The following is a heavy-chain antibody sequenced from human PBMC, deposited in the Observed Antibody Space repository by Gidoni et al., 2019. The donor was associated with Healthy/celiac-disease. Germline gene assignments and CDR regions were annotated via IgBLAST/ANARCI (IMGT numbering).Heavy chain of an antibody. CDR3: ARYGSGTFFDY. CDR1: GYSISSGYY. J-gene: IGHJ4*02. D-gene: IGHD3-10*01. CDR2: IYHSGST. Sequence: QVQLQESGPGLVKPSETLSLTCTVSGYSISSGYYWGWIRQPPGKGLEWIGSIYHSGSTYYNPSLKSRVTISVDTSKNQFSLKLSSVTAADTAVYYCARYGSGTFFDYWGQGTLVTVSS. V-gene: IGHV4-38-2*02.